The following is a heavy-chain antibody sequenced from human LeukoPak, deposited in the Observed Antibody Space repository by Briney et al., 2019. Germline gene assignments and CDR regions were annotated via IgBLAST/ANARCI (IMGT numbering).Heavy chain of an antibody. CDR2: IYSSGIT. CDR1: GFTFSSYA. D-gene: IGHD2-21*02. CDR3: ARGHNSRAGVTDCCPLDF. V-gene: IGHV3-66*01. Sequence: GGSLRLSCAASGFTFSSYAMSWVRRAPGKGLEWVSVIYSSGITYYADSVKGRFTISRDNSKNTLYLQMNSLRAEDTAIYYCARGHNSRAGVTDCCPLDFWGQGTLVTVSS. J-gene: IGHJ4*02.